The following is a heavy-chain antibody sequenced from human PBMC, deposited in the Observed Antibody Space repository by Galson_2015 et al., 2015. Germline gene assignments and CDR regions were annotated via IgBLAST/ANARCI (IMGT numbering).Heavy chain of an antibody. Sequence: SLRLSCAASGFTFTSSAMSWVRQAPGKGLEWVSAISDSGGSTYYADSVKGRFTISRDNSKNTLYLQMNSLRAEDTAVYYCAEGLAFCSGASCYGYYYYGLDAWGRGTTVTVSS. CDR3: AEGLAFCSGASCYGYYYYGLDA. D-gene: IGHD2-2*01. CDR2: ISDSGGST. V-gene: IGHV3-23*01. CDR1: GFTFTSSA. J-gene: IGHJ6*02.